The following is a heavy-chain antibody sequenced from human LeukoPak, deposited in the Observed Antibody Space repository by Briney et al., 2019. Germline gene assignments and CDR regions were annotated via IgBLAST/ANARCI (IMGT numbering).Heavy chain of an antibody. CDR1: GFTFDDYA. CDR2: ISWNSGSI. D-gene: IGHD3-10*01. V-gene: IGHV3-9*01. Sequence: GGSLRLSCAASGFTFDDYAMHCVRQAPGKGLEWVSGISWNSGSIGYADSVKGRFTISRDNAKNSLYLQMNSLRAEDTALCYCAKDGDAYLDYWGQGTLVTVSS. J-gene: IGHJ4*02. CDR3: AKDGDAYLDY.